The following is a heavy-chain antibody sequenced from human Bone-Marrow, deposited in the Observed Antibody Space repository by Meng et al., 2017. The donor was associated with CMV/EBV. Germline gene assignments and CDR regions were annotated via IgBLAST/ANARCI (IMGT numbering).Heavy chain of an antibody. D-gene: IGHD2-2*01. V-gene: IGHV4-59*01. CDR2: IYYSGST. CDR1: GGSISSYY. J-gene: IGHJ4*02. Sequence: GSLRLSCTVSGGSISSYYWSWIRQPPGKGLEWIGYIYYSGSTNYNPSLKSRVTISVDTSKNQFSLKLSSVTAADTAVYYCARDMKGATCSDYWGQGTLVTVSS. CDR3: ARDMKGATCSDY.